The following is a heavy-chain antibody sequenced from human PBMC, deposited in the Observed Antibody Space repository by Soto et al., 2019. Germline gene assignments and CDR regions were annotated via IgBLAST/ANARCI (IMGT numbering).Heavy chain of an antibody. CDR2: INHSGTT. V-gene: IGHV4-4*02. J-gene: IGHJ4*02. D-gene: IGHD3-16*01. CDR1: NGSISNNDW. Sequence: QVQLQESGPGLVKPSGTLSLTCAVSNGSISNNDWWSWVRQPPGKGLEWIGEINHSGTTNYNPSLKSRVTLLVDKSKNQFSLKLTSVTAADTAVYYCARGITFGGVIFDDWGQGTLVTVSS. CDR3: ARGITFGGVIFDD.